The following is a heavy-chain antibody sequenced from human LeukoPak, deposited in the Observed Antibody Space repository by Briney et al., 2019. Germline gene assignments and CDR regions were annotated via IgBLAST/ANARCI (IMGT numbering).Heavy chain of an antibody. CDR1: GFTFSSYE. J-gene: IGHJ6*03. V-gene: IGHV3-48*03. Sequence: GGSLRLSCAASGFTFSSYEMNWVRQAPGKGLEWVSYISSSGSTIYYADSVKGRFTIPRDNAKNSLYLQMNSLRAEDTAVYYCAREGYYYYYMDVWGKGTTVTVSS. CDR3: AREGYYYYYMDV. CDR2: ISSSGSTI.